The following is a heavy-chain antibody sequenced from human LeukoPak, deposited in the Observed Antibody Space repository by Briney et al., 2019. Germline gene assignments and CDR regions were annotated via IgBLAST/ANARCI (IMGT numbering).Heavy chain of an antibody. V-gene: IGHV4-4*07. CDR1: GVSISAYY. Sequence: SETLSLTCSVSGVSISAYYWSWIRQSAGNRLEWIGRIYPGEGIYATATTSYNPSFKSRVTMSGDTSKNQFSLKLSSVTAADTAVYYCARGVYIAAAQYGYWGQGTLVTVSS. CDR3: ARGVYIAAAQYGY. J-gene: IGHJ4*02. CDR2: IYPGEGIYATATT. D-gene: IGHD6-13*01.